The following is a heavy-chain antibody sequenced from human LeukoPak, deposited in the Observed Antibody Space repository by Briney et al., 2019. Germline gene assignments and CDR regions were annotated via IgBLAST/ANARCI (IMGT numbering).Heavy chain of an antibody. D-gene: IGHD2/OR15-2a*01. J-gene: IGHJ3*02. Sequence: SVKVSCKASGGTYTISWVRQAPGQGLEWMGRIIPILGIANYAQKFQGRVTITADKSKSTAYMELSSLRSEDTAVYYCARVYGDLDAFDIWGQGTMVTVSS. CDR1: GGTYT. V-gene: IGHV1-69*02. CDR2: IIPILGIA. CDR3: ARVYGDLDAFDI.